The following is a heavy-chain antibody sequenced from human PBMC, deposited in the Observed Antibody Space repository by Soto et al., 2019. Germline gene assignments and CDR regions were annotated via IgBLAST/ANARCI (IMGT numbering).Heavy chain of an antibody. V-gene: IGHV3-9*01. J-gene: IGHJ4*02. D-gene: IGHD2-15*01. CDR1: GFSFDDYA. Sequence: EVQLVESGGGLVQPGRSLRLSCAASGFSFDDYAMHWVRQAPGKGLEWVSGIGWNSGRIAYADSVKGRFTTSRDNAKNPLQLQINRPRAEDTALYYRAKDVGYCSGGICYSFDYWGQGTLVTVSS. CDR2: IGWNSGRI. CDR3: AKDVGYCSGGICYSFDY.